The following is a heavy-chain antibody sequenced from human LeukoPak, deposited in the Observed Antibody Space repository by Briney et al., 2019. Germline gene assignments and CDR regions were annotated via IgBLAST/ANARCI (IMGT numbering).Heavy chain of an antibody. Sequence: PSETLSLTCTVSGGSISSSSYYWGWIRQPPGKGLEWIGSIYYSGSTYYNPSLKSRVTISVDTSKNQFSLKLSSVTAADTAVYYCARETYHGSGSYYYGMDVWGQGTTVTVSS. CDR3: ARETYHGSGSYYYGMDV. J-gene: IGHJ6*02. CDR2: IYYSGST. V-gene: IGHV4-39*07. CDR1: GGSISSSSYY. D-gene: IGHD3-10*01.